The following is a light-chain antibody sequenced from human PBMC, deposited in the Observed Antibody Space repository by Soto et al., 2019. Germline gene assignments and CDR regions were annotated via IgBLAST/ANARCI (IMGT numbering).Light chain of an antibody. CDR2: AAS. Sequence: DIQLTQSQYSLSASVEERVVLTCLASQSISNHLNWYQQKPGKAPKLLIYAASSLQSGVPSRFSGSGSGTDFTLTISSLQPEDFATYYCQQSYSTPRTFGQGTKVDIK. J-gene: IGKJ1*01. CDR3: QQSYSTPRT. V-gene: IGKV1-39*01. CDR1: QSISNH.